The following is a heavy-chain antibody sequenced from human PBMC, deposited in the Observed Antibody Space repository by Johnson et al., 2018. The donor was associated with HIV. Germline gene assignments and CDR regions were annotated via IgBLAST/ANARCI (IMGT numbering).Heavy chain of an antibody. V-gene: IGHV3-30*02. CDR2: IRYDGSNK. D-gene: IGHD1-26*01. CDR1: GFTFSSYG. Sequence: VQLVESGGGVVQPGGSLRLSCAASGFTFSSYGMHWVRQAPGKGLEWVAFIRYDGSNKYYADSVKGRFTISRDNSKNTLYLQMNSLRAEDTAVYYCARGYSGSDDAFHIWGQGTMVTVSS. J-gene: IGHJ3*02. CDR3: ARGYSGSDDAFHI.